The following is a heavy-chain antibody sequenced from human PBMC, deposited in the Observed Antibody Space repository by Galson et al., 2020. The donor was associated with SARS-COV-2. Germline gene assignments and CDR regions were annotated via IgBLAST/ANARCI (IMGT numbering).Heavy chain of an antibody. V-gene: IGHV4-59*01. Sequence: SETLSLTCTVSGGSISSYYWSWIRQPPGKGLEWIGYIYYSGSTNYNPSLKSRVTTSVDTSKNQFSLKLSSVTAADTAVYYCARAAQTYYDFWSGYYNAPHVDYWGQGTLVTVSS. D-gene: IGHD3-3*01. CDR1: GGSISSYY. J-gene: IGHJ4*02. CDR2: IYYSGST. CDR3: ARAAQTYYDFWSGYYNAPHVDY.